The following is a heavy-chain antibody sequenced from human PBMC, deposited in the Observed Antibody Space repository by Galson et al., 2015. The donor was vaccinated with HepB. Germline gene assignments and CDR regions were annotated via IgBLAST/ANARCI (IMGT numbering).Heavy chain of an antibody. V-gene: IGHV1-18*01. D-gene: IGHD6-6*01. CDR1: DYTFPNYG. CDR3: ARDMSYSDSSLCY. CDR2: ISGNSGNT. Sequence: QSGAEVKKPGASVKVSCKASDYTFPNYGITWVRQAPGQGLEWMGWISGNSGNTKYAQKFQGRVAMTTDTSTRTVYMELRSLRSDDTAVYYCARDMSYSDSSLCYWGQGTLVTVSS. J-gene: IGHJ4*02.